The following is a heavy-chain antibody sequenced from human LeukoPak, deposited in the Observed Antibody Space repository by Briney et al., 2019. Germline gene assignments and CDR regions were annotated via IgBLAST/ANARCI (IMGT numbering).Heavy chain of an antibody. CDR1: GFTFSSYS. Sequence: GGSLRLSCAASGFTFSSYSMNWVRQAPGKGLEWVSSISSSSSYIYCADSVKGRFTISRDNAKNSLYLQMNSLRAEDTAVYYCARVDSRYCSSTSCYAPLDYWGQGTLVTVSS. CDR3: ARVDSRYCSSTSCYAPLDY. V-gene: IGHV3-21*01. D-gene: IGHD2-2*01. J-gene: IGHJ4*02. CDR2: ISSSSSYI.